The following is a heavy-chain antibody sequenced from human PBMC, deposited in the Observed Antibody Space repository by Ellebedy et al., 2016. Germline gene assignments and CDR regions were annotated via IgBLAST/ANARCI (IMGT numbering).Heavy chain of an antibody. J-gene: IGHJ6*02. V-gene: IGHV1-69*04. CDR2: LIPMLGIA. Sequence: ASVKVSCKASGGTFGSYAFTWVRQAPGQGLEFMGRLIPMLGIANYAQKFQDRVTITADKSTSTVYMELSSLRSEDTAVYYCARPLGPGYYYAMDVWGQGTPVTVSS. CDR3: ARPLGPGYYYAMDV. CDR1: GGTFGSYA.